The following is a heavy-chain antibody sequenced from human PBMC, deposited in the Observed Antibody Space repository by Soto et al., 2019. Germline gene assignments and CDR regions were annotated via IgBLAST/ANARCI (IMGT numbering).Heavy chain of an antibody. CDR1: GYSFTSYW. Sequence: GESLKISCKGSGYSFTSYWIGWVRQMPGKGLEWMGIIYPGDSDTSYSPSFQGQATISADKSISTAYLQWSSLKASGTAMYYCARLPVITMVRGVINIIPYGMDVWGQGTTVTVSS. CDR2: IYPGDSDT. J-gene: IGHJ6*02. V-gene: IGHV5-51*01. CDR3: ARLPVITMVRGVINIIPYGMDV. D-gene: IGHD3-10*01.